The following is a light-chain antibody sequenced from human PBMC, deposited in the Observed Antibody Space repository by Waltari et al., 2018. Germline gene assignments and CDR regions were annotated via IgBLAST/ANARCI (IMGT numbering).Light chain of an antibody. Sequence: DIVMTQPPLSLSVTPGAPASVSCRSSQSLLHNNRYKYLDWYLQKPGQSPKLLIYLGSNRASGVPDRISGSGSRTDFTLTISSLQPEDFATYYCQHTFETPYSFGQGTKLESK. V-gene: IGKV2-28*01. CDR3: QHTFETPYS. CDR1: QSLLHNNRYKY. CDR2: LGS. J-gene: IGKJ2*01.